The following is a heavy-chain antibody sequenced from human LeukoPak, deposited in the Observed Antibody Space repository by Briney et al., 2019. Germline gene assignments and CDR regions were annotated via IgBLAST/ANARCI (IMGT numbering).Heavy chain of an antibody. D-gene: IGHD5-18*01. V-gene: IGHV1-18*01. CDR3: ARDRQHGFDI. CDR2: ISVYSGNT. Sequence: ASVKVSCKASGYTFISNGIGWVRQAPGQGLEWLGWISVYSGNTNYAQRFQGRLTMTTDTSTTTAYMELRSLRSDDTAVYYCARDRQHGFDIWGQGTMVTVSS. J-gene: IGHJ3*02. CDR1: GYTFISNG.